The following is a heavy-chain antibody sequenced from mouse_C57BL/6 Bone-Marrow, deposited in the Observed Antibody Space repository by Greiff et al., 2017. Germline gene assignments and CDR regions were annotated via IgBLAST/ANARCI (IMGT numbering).Heavy chain of an antibody. CDR3: ARCDYWTWFAY. CDR2: ISARDGST. J-gene: IGHJ3*01. D-gene: IGHD2-4*01. CDR1: GYTFTDHT. Sequence: QVHVMQSDAELVKPGASVKISCKVSGYTFTDHTIPWMNQRPEQGLEWVGSISARDGSTKYTENVKGKVTCTADKYASTAYMQLNSLTSEDFAVYVSARCDYWTWFAYWGQGTLVTVSA. V-gene: IGHV1-78*01.